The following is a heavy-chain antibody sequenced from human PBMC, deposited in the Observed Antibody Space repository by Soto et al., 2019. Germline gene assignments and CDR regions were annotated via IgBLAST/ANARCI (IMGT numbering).Heavy chain of an antibody. Sequence: ASVKVSCKASGGTFSSYAISWVRQAPGQGLEWMGGIIPIFGTANYAQKFQGRVTITADESTSTAYMELSSLRSEDTAVYYCARGLDDYSNHYYYYGMDVWGQGTTVTVSS. J-gene: IGHJ6*02. D-gene: IGHD4-4*01. CDR1: GGTFSSYA. CDR3: ARGLDDYSNHYYYYGMDV. CDR2: IIPIFGTA. V-gene: IGHV1-69*13.